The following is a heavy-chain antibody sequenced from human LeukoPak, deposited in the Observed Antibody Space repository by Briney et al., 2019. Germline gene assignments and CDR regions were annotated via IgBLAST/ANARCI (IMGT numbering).Heavy chain of an antibody. D-gene: IGHD3-3*01. V-gene: IGHV4-4*02. CDR3: ARTTIFGVVISSAFDI. J-gene: IGHJ3*02. CDR2: IYHSGST. Sequence: SGTLSLTCAVSGGSISSSNWWSWVRQPPGKGLEWIGEIYHSGSTNYNPSLKSRVPISVDKSKNQFSLKLSSVTAADTAVYYCARTTIFGVVISSAFDIWGQGTMVTVSS. CDR1: GGSISSSNW.